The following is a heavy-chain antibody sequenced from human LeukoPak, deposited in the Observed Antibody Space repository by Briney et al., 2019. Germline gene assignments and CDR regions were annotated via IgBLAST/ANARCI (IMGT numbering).Heavy chain of an antibody. CDR2: IHYSGST. D-gene: IGHD3-22*01. CDR3: ATGSGYFYRYFDY. V-gene: IGHV4-31*03. J-gene: IGHJ4*02. CDR1: GDSISSGGYY. Sequence: PSETLSLTCTVSGDSISSGGYYWTWIRQHPGKGLEWIGYIHYSGSTYYNPSLKSRVTMSVDTSKNQFSLKLSSVTAADTAVYYCATGSGYFYRYFDYWGQGTLVTVSS.